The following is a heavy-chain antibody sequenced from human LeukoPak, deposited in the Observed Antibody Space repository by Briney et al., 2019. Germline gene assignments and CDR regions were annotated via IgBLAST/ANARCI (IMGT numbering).Heavy chain of an antibody. Sequence: MNPNSGNTGYAQKFQGRVTMTRNTSISTAYMELSSLRSEDTAVYYCARDSSGYYYYYGMDVWGQGTTVTVSS. CDR3: ARDSSGYYYYYGMDV. V-gene: IGHV1-8*01. J-gene: IGHJ6*02. CDR2: MNPNSGNT. D-gene: IGHD3-22*01.